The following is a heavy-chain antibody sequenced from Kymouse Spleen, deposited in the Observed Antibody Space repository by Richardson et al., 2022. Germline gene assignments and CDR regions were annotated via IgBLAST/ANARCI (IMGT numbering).Heavy chain of an antibody. CDR2: IRSKANSYAT. Sequence: EVQLVESGGGLVQPGGSLKLSCAASGFTFSGSAMHWVRQASGKGLEWVGRIRSKANSYATAYAASVKGRFTISRDDSKNTAYLQMNSLKTEDTAVYYCTRRNSSSFDYWGQGTLVTVSS. CDR3: TRRNSSSFDY. V-gene: IGHV3-73*02. CDR1: GFTFSGSA. J-gene: IGHJ4*02. D-gene: IGHD6-6*01.